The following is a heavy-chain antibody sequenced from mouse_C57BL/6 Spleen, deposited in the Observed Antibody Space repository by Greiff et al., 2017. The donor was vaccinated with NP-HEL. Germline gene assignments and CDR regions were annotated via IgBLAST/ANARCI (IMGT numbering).Heavy chain of an antibody. Sequence: QVQLQQSGPGLVQPSQSLSITCTVSGFSLTSYGVHWVRQSPGKGLEWLGVIWRGGGTDYNAAFISSLSISKDNSKSQVFLKMNRLQADDTAIYYCARKGRYYGGNYFDYGGQGTTLTVSS. CDR2: IWRGGGT. CDR3: ARKGRYYGGNYFDY. CDR1: GFSLTSYG. D-gene: IGHD1-1*01. J-gene: IGHJ2*01. V-gene: IGHV2-2*01.